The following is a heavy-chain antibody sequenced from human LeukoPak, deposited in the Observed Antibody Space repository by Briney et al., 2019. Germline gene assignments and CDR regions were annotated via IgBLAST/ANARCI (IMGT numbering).Heavy chain of an antibody. Sequence: ASVKVSCKASGSTFTGYYMHWVRQAPGQGLEWMGRINPNSGDTNSAQKFQDRVTMTRETSISTAYMELSSLRSDDTAVYSCARDRYVDTAMVVGMDVWGQGTTVTVSS. V-gene: IGHV1-2*06. D-gene: IGHD5-18*01. CDR3: ARDRYVDTAMVVGMDV. J-gene: IGHJ6*02. CDR1: GSTFTGYY. CDR2: INPNSGDT.